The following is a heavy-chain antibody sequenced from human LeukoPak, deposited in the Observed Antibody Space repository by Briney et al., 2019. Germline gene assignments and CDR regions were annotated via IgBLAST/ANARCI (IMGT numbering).Heavy chain of an antibody. Sequence: SSETLSLTCTVSGGSISNYYWSWIRQPAGKRLEWLGRIYSSGSTNYNPSLESRVTVSVDTSKNQFSLKLSSVTAADTAVYYCARGRYCSGGSCYSVYDYWGQGTLVTVSS. J-gene: IGHJ4*02. D-gene: IGHD2-15*01. CDR3: ARGRYCSGGSCYSVYDY. CDR1: GGSISNYY. V-gene: IGHV4-4*07. CDR2: IYSSGST.